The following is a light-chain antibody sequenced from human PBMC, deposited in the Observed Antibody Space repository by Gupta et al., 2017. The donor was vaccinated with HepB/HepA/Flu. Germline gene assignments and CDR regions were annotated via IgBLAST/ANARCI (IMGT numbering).Light chain of an antibody. Sequence: QPALTLPASVSGSPGHTITISSAGASRDIGGFNYVSWYQQHSGNARTLIIYEGGKRPAGVSNRFSGSKSDNTASLTIWVLQAEYEAVYYCCSYAGSGTWVFGGGTKLTVL. CDR3: CSYAGSGTWV. CDR1: SRDIGGFNY. J-gene: IGLJ3*02. CDR2: EGG. V-gene: IGLV2-23*01.